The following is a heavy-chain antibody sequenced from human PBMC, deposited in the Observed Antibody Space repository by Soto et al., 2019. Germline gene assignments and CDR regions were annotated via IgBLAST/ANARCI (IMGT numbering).Heavy chain of an antibody. CDR2: SYPGGSES. V-gene: IGHV5-51*03. CDR1: GYNFGIYW. D-gene: IGHD2-21*01. Sequence: EVQLVQSGAEVKKPGESLKISCKGSGYNFGIYWIGWVRQVPGKGLEWMGLSYPGGSESRYSPSFQGQVTVSADESLTTAYLQWSSLKASDTAIYYCARQGDGSDFDYWGQGTLVTVSS. J-gene: IGHJ4*02. CDR3: ARQGDGSDFDY.